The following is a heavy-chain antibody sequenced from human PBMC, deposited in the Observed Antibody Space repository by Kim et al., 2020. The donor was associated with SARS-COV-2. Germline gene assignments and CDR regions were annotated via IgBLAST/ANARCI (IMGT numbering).Heavy chain of an antibody. D-gene: IGHD5-18*01. V-gene: IGHV3-15*01. J-gene: IGHJ6*02. CDR1: GFTFSNAW. CDR3: TTGDVDTAMVPYYYYYGMDV. Sequence: GGSLRLSCAASGFTFSNAWMSWVRQAPGKGLEWVGRIKSKTDGGTTDYAAPVKGRFTISRDDSKNTLYLQMNSLKTEDTAVYYCTTGDVDTAMVPYYYYYGMDVWGQGTTVTVSS. CDR2: IKSKTDGGTT.